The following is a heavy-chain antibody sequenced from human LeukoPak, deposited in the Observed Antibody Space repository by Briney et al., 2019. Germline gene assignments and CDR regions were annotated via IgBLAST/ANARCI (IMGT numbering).Heavy chain of an antibody. D-gene: IGHD3-3*01. CDR2: INPNSGGT. V-gene: IGHV1-2*02. CDR1: GYTFTGYY. J-gene: IGHJ4*02. CDR3: ARPYYDFWSGTLYYFDY. Sequence: ASVNVSCQASGYTFTGYYMHWVRQAPGQGLEWVGWINPNSGGTNYAQKFQGRVTMARNTSISTAYMELSSLRSEDTAVYYCARPYYDFWSGTLYYFDYWRQGTLVTVSS.